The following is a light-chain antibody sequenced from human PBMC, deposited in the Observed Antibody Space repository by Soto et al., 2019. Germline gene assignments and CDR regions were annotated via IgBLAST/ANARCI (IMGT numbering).Light chain of an antibody. CDR1: FSDVGGYDY. CDR3: SSHTSGSTRV. Sequence: QSALTQPAYVSGSPGQSIAISCTGTFSDVGGYDYVSWYQQHPDKAPKLMIYEVTKRPSGVSNRFSGSKSGNTASLTISGLQPEDEADYYCSSHTSGSTRVFGSGTKVTVL. J-gene: IGLJ1*01. CDR2: EVT. V-gene: IGLV2-14*01.